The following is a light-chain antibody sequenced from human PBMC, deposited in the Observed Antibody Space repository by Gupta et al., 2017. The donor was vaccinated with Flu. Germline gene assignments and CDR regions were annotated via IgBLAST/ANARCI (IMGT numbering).Light chain of an antibody. V-gene: IGKV3-11*01. CDR2: EAS. CDR3: QQRGNWPYT. CDR1: PSVSSY. J-gene: IGKJ2*01. Sequence: IVLTQSPATLSLPPGEGATLSFRASPSVSSYLAWYHQKPGQAPSLLISEASNRDTGIPARCSGSGSGKDFTLTISSLEPEDCALYYCQQRGNWPYTCGQGTKLE.